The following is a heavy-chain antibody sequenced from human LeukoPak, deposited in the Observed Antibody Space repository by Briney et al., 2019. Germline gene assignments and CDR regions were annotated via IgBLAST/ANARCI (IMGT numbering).Heavy chain of an antibody. CDR3: AGGANSRVWFGELSPLDY. D-gene: IGHD3-10*01. V-gene: IGHV4-59*01. Sequence: TASETLSLTCTVSGGSISSYYWSWIRQPPGKGLEWIGYIYYSGSTNYNPSLKSRVTISVDTSKNQFSLKLSSVTAADTAVYYCAGGANSRVWFGELSPLDYWGQGTLVTVSS. J-gene: IGHJ4*02. CDR2: IYYSGST. CDR1: GGSISSYY.